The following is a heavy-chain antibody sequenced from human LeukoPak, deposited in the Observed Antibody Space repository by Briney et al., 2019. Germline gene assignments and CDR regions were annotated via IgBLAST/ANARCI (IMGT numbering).Heavy chain of an antibody. Sequence: GGSLRLSCVESGFGVSHGYMSWVRQAPGKGLEWVSLIYGDGTKYYAHSVKGRFTISRDNSNKTLYLQMNSLRVEDTAVYYCARDGCAGSGCYSEYWGQGILVTVSS. CDR3: ARDGCAGSGCYSEY. CDR1: GFGVSHGY. CDR2: IYGDGTK. D-gene: IGHD6-19*01. J-gene: IGHJ1*01. V-gene: IGHV3-53*01.